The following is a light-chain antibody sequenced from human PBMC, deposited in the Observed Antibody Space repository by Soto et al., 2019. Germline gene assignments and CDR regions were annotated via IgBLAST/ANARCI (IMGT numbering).Light chain of an antibody. Sequence: EIVLTQSPATLSLSPGERATLSCRASQSVSSYLAWHQQKPGQAPRLLIYDTSNRATGVPARFSGGGSGTEFTLTISSLQSEDFVVYYCQQYNSWPPITFGQGTRLEIK. CDR3: QQYNSWPPIT. CDR1: QSVSSY. CDR2: DTS. J-gene: IGKJ5*01. V-gene: IGKV3-11*01.